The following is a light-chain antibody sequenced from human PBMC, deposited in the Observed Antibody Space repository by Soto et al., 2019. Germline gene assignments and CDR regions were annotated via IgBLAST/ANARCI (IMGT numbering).Light chain of an antibody. CDR1: SSDIGGYNY. J-gene: IGLJ2*01. Sequence: QSVLTQPRSVSGSPGQSVTLSCTGTSSDIGGYNYVSWYQQHPGKAPKFMIYDVNKRPSGVPDRFSGSKSGNTASLTISGLQPEDEADYYCCSYARNYAVFGGGTKLTVL. CDR3: CSYARNYAV. V-gene: IGLV2-11*01. CDR2: DVN.